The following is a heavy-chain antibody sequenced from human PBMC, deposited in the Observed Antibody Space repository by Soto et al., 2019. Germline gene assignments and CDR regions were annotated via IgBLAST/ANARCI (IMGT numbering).Heavy chain of an antibody. CDR3: ALGYCSGGSCYSDTAMVYYYYYGMDV. CDR1: GGTFSSYA. V-gene: IGHV1-69*01. Sequence: QVQLVQSGAEVKKPGSSVKVSCKASGGTFSSYAISWVRQAPGQGLEWMGGIIPIFGTANYAQKFQGRVTITADESTSTAHLELSSLRSENTAVYYCALGYCSGGSCYSDTAMVYYYYYGMDVWGQGTTVTVSS. CDR2: IIPIFGTA. D-gene: IGHD2-15*01. J-gene: IGHJ6*02.